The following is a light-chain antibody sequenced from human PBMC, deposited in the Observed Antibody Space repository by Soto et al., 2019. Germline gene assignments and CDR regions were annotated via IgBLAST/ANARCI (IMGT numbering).Light chain of an antibody. CDR1: QSVSSN. CDR2: GAS. CDR3: QQYNNWWT. Sequence: EIVMTQSPATLSVSPGERATLPCRASQSVSSNLAWYQQKPGQAPSRLIYGASTRATGIPARFSGSGSGTEFTLTISSLQSEDFAVYYCQQYNNWWTFGQGTKVDIK. J-gene: IGKJ1*01. V-gene: IGKV3-15*01.